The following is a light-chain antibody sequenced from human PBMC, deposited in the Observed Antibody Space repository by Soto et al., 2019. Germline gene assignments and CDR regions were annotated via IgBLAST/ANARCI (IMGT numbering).Light chain of an antibody. Sequence: QSALTQPASVSGSPGQSITISCTGTSSDVGGYNYVSWYQQHPSKAPKLMIYDVSNRPSGVSNRFTGSKSDNTASLTISGLQAEDEADYYCSSYTSSSTLFGGGTKFTVL. CDR2: DVS. V-gene: IGLV2-14*01. CDR1: SSDVGGYNY. CDR3: SSYTSSSTL. J-gene: IGLJ2*01.